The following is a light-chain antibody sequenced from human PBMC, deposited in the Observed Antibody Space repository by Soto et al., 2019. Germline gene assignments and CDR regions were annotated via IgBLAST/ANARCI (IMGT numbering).Light chain of an antibody. V-gene: IGLV2-14*03. CDR1: ASDVGGYTY. CDR3: ISYTSRSTWL. J-gene: IGLJ7*01. Sequence: QSVLTQPASVSGSPGQSISISCTGTASDVGGYTYVSWYKQHPGKAPKLIIFDVTDRPSGVSDRFSGSKSGNTASQTISGLQADDEADYYCISYTSRSTWLFGGGTQLTVL. CDR2: DVT.